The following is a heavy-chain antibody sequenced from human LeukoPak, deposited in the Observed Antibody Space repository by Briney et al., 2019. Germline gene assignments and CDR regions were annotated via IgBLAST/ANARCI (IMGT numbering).Heavy chain of an antibody. CDR2: IYYSGST. CDR3: ARSVHNWNDYFGY. V-gene: IGHV4-61*01. CDR1: GGSISSSSYY. J-gene: IGHJ4*02. D-gene: IGHD1-20*01. Sequence: SETLSLTCTVSGGSISSSSYYWSWIRQPPGKGLEWIGYIYYSGSTNYNPSLKSRVTISVDTSKNQFSLKLSSVTAADTAVYYCARSVHNWNDYFGYWGQGALVTVSS.